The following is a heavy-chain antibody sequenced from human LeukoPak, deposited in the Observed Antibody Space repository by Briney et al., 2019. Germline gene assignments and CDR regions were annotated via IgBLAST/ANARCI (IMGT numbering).Heavy chain of an antibody. CDR2: IYNNGTP. D-gene: IGHD2-2*02. CDR3: ATAPILRGEGGEHYKYGMDV. V-gene: IGHV4-4*02. J-gene: IGHJ6*02. CDR1: VGSINSGNW. Sequence: ASRTLSLTCAVSVGSINSGNWWSWVRQSPGKELEWIGEIYNNGTPNYNPSLKSRVTISADTFKNHFSLKMTSVTAADTAVYYCATAPILRGEGGEHYKYGMDVWGQGTTVIVS.